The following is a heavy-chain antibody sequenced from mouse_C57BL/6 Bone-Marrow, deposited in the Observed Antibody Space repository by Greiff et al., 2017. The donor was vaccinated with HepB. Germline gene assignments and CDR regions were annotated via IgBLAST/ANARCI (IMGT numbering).Heavy chain of an antibody. J-gene: IGHJ4*01. CDR3: ARHGWSYAMDY. Sequence: EVQGVESGGGLVQPGGSLKLSCAASGFTFSDYYMYWVRQTPEKRLEWVAYISNGGGSTYYPDTVKGRFTISRDNAKNTLYLQMSRLKSEDTAMYYCARHGWSYAMDYWGQGTSVTVSS. CDR1: GFTFSDYY. CDR2: ISNGGGST. V-gene: IGHV5-12*01. D-gene: IGHD2-3*01.